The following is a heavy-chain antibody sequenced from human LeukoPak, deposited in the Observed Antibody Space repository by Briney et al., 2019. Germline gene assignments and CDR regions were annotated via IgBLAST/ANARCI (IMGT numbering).Heavy chain of an antibody. J-gene: IGHJ4*02. Sequence: GGSLRLSCAASGFTFCSYSTNCVRPAPGEGVGWVSSISSSSYIYYADSVKGRFTISRDNAKNSLYLQMNSLRAEDTAVYYCARADSSGWYGGYFDYWGQGTLVTVSS. CDR1: GFTFCSYS. D-gene: IGHD6-19*01. CDR2: ISSSSYI. CDR3: ARADSSGWYGGYFDY. V-gene: IGHV3-21*01.